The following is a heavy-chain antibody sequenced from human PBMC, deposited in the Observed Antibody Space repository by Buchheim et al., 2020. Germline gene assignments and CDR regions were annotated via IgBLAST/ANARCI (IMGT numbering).Heavy chain of an antibody. CDR1: GFSFSSYI. V-gene: IGHV3-NL1*01. CDR2: IYSGGST. J-gene: IGHJ6*02. Sequence: QVQLVESGGGVVQPGRSLRLSCAASGFSFSSYIIHWVRQAPGKGLEWVAVIYSGGSTYYADSVKGRFTISRDNSKNTLYLQMNSLRAEDTAVYYCARDRVLTYDYGMDVWGQGTT. CDR3: ARDRVLTYDYGMDV. D-gene: IGHD3-9*01.